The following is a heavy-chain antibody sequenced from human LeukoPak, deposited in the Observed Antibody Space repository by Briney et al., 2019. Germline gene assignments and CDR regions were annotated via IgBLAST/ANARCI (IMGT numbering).Heavy chain of an antibody. CDR3: VRAGGVSGYDLLDY. Sequence: GGSLRLSCAASGFIFSNYWMTWVRQAPGKGLEWVAHINQDGSEEHYMDSAKARFTISRDNAKNSLSLQMNSLRAEDTAVYYCVRAGGVSGYDLLDYWGQGTLVTVSS. V-gene: IGHV3-7*01. J-gene: IGHJ4*02. D-gene: IGHD5-12*01. CDR2: INQDGSEE. CDR1: GFIFSNYW.